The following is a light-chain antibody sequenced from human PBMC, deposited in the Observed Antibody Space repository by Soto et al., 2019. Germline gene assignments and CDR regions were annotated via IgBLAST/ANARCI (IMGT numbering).Light chain of an antibody. Sequence: QSALTQPASVSGSPGQSITISCIGTSSKFGSYNLVSWYQQHPGKVPKLVIYEGSKRPSGVSSRFSGSKSGNTASLTISGLQAEDEADYYCSSYAGSSAVVFGGGTKLTVL. CDR3: SSYAGSSAVV. V-gene: IGLV2-23*01. CDR2: EGS. J-gene: IGLJ2*01. CDR1: SSKFGSYNL.